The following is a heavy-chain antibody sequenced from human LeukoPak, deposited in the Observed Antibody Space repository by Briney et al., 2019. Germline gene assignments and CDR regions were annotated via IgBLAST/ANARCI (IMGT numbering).Heavy chain of an antibody. D-gene: IGHD3-22*01. J-gene: IGHJ4*02. CDR1: GYTFTSYY. Sequence: ASVKVSCKASGYTFTSYYMHWVRQAPGQGLEWTGIINPSGGSTSYAQKFQGRVTMTRDTSTSTVYMELSSLRSEDTAVYYCARVRPNYYDSSGSFDYWGQGTLVTVSS. V-gene: IGHV1-46*01. CDR2: INPSGGST. CDR3: ARVRPNYYDSSGSFDY.